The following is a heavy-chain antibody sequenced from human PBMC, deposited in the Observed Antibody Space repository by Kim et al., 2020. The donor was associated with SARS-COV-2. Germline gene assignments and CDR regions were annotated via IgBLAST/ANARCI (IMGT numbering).Heavy chain of an antibody. J-gene: IGHJ4*02. V-gene: IGHV3-23*01. D-gene: IGHD6-19*01. CDR1: GFTFSSYA. Sequence: GGSLRLSCAASGFTFSSYAMSWVRQAPGKGLEWVSAISGSGGSTYYADSVKGRFTISRDNSKNTLYLQMNSLRAEDTAVYYCAKDLAQWLVRWYLYWGQGTLVTVSS. CDR2: ISGSGGST. CDR3: AKDLAQWLVRWYLY.